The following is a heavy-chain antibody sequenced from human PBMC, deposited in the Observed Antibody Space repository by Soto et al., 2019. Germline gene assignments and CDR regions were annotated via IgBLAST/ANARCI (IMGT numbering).Heavy chain of an antibody. CDR1: GFTFSSYA. D-gene: IGHD3-22*01. CDR2: ISGSGGST. J-gene: IGHJ3*02. V-gene: IGHV3-23*01. CDR3: AKDANFYDSSGYYPESPIEAFDI. Sequence: GSLRLSCAASGFTFSSYAMSWVRQAPGKGLEWVSAISGSGGSTYYADSVKGRFTISRDNSKNTLYLQMNSLRAEDTAVYYCAKDANFYDSSGYYPESPIEAFDIWGQGTMVTVSS.